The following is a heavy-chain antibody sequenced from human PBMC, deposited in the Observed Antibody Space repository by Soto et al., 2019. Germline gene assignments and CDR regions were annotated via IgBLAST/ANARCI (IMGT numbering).Heavy chain of an antibody. J-gene: IGHJ4*02. CDR1: GFTYSSNA. D-gene: IGHD3-22*01. V-gene: IGHV3-23*01. Sequence: EVQLLESGGGLAQPGGSLRLSCVASGFTYSSNAMSWVRQAPGKGLGWICGSGVSKYYADFVKGRFTISRDNSKNTLYLQMNSLRVEDTAVYYCAREGSRDYDRSGYYPLDYWGQGTLVTVSS. CDR2: GSGVSK. CDR3: AREGSRDYDRSGYYPLDY.